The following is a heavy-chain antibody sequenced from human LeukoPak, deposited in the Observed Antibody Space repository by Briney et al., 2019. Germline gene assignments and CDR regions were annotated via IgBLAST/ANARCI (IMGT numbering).Heavy chain of an antibody. CDR2: IYYSGST. D-gene: IGHD7-27*01. V-gene: IGHV4-30-4*01. CDR1: GGSFSAYY. Sequence: PSETLSLTCGVYGGSFSAYYWSWIRQPPGKGLEWIGYIYYSGSTYYNPSLKSRITISVDTSKNQFSLKLSSVTAADTAVYFCARDPAGWGSDASDIWGQGTMVSVSS. CDR3: ARDPAGWGSDASDI. J-gene: IGHJ3*02.